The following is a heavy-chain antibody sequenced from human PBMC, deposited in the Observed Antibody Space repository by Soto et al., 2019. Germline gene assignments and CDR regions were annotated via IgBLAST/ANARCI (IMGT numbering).Heavy chain of an antibody. CDR2: IYYTGTT. J-gene: IGHJ4*02. V-gene: IGHV4-30-4*01. CDR1: VGSIRSCDYY. D-gene: IGHD2-2*01. CDR3: ARYQKGPFDS. Sequence: QVHLQESGPGLVKPLQTLSLTCTVSVGSIRSCDYYWSWIRQPPGEGLEWIGYIYYTGTTYYNPSLKSRLTVSINTSKKQFSLTLTSVTAADTAVYFCARYQKGPFDSWGQGTLVTVSS.